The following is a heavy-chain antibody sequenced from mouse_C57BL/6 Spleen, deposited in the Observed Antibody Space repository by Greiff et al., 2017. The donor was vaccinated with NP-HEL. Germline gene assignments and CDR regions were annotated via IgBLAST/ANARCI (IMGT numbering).Heavy chain of an antibody. CDR1: GYTFTSYW. J-gene: IGHJ3*01. D-gene: IGHD2-3*01. CDR3: ARYDCFPFAY. V-gene: IGHV1-50*01. Sequence: VQLQQPGAELVKPGASVKLSCKASGYTFTSYWMQWVKQRPGQGLEWIGEIDPSDSYTNSKQKFKGKGTLTVDTPSSTAYMQLSSLTSEDSAVYYCARYDCFPFAYWGQGTLVTVSA. CDR2: IDPSDSYT.